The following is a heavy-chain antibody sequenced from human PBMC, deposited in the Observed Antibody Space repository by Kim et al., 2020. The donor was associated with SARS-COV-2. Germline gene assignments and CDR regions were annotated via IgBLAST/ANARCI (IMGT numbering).Heavy chain of an antibody. Sequence: GGSLRLSCAASGFTFGDYAMHWVRRAPGKGLEWVSGISWNSGIIGFADSVKGRFTISRDNAKNSLYLRMNSLRVEDTALYYCAKAPIFGVVNYSYYMDVWGKGTAVTVSS. D-gene: IGHD3-3*01. CDR1: GFTFGDYA. V-gene: IGHV3-9*01. CDR3: AKAPIFGVVNYSYYMDV. J-gene: IGHJ6*03. CDR2: ISWNSGII.